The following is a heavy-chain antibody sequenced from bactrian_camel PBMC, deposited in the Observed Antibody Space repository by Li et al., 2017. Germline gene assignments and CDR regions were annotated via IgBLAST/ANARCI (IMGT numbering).Heavy chain of an antibody. CDR2: INKGGAT. Sequence: HVQLVESGGGSVQTGGSLRLSCVVSGYASCMFAASWYRQAPGREREFVSSINKGGATAYADSVKGRFASAQDNAKNTWYLQMNGLKPEDTAMYYCAADRPPLWSSGSLFERGFDYWGQGTQVTVS. CDR1: GYASCMFA. CDR3: AADRPPLWSSGSLFERGFDY. V-gene: IGHV3S53*01. J-gene: IGHJ4*01. D-gene: IGHD2*01.